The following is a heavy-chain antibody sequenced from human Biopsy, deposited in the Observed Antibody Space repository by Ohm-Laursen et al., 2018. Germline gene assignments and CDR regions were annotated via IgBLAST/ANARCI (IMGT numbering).Heavy chain of an antibody. D-gene: IGHD3-16*01. V-gene: IGHV1-2*02. J-gene: IGHJ3*01. CDR2: ISSNSGGT. CDR1: GYAVNDYF. CDR3: ARDIMNRIAGLVARSDVFDV. Sequence: ASVKVSCKGSGYAVNDYFLHWLRQAPGQGPEGMGGISSNSGGTNYAQKFQGRVTMTTDTSTSTVYLELRRLISDDTAVYYCARDIMNRIAGLVARSDVFDVWGQGTLVTVSS.